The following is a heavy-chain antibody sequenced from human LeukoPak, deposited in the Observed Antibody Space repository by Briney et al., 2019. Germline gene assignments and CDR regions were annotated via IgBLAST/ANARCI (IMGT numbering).Heavy chain of an antibody. V-gene: IGHV3-23*01. D-gene: IGHD2-15*01. Sequence: GGSLGLSCAASEFAFGSYAMTWVRQAPGKGPEWVAAISDSGDNTYYTESMRGRFTISRDNSKNTLYLQMNSLRAEDTAVYYCASHRGYCSGGTCYSAFFDYWGQGTLVTVSS. J-gene: IGHJ4*02. CDR3: ASHRGYCSGGTCYSAFFDY. CDR1: EFAFGSYA. CDR2: ISDSGDNT.